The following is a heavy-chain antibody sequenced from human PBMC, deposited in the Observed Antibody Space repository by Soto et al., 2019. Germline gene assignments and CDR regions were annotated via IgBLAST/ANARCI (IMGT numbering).Heavy chain of an antibody. CDR3: AKASHCNKGRCSLGLIGDRAFDI. J-gene: IGHJ3*02. CDR1: GLTFSAYG. Sequence: QARLVESGGGVDQPGRSLRLSCEASGLTFSAYGMHWVRQAPGKGLEWVATISYDGSKKYFGDSVKGRFTISRDNSKSTLYLEMNSLRTEDTAVYYCAKASHCNKGRCSLGLIGDRAFDIWGQGTMVTVSS. CDR2: ISYDGSKK. V-gene: IGHV3-30*18. D-gene: IGHD2-8*01.